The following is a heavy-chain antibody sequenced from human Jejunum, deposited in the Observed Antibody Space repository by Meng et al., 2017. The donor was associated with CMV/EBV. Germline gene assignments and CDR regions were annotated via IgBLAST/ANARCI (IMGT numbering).Heavy chain of an antibody. Sequence: QVQLVESGGGGVQPGGSLRLSCTTSGFNFSAYDMHWVRQPPGKGLEWLTFIRYDGSIKYYADSVKDRFTISRDNSKNTLYLQMNGLRAEDTSFYYCAKGDAWGQGTLVTVSS. CDR1: GFNFSAYD. CDR2: IRYDGSIK. CDR3: AKGDA. V-gene: IGHV3-30*02. J-gene: IGHJ5*02.